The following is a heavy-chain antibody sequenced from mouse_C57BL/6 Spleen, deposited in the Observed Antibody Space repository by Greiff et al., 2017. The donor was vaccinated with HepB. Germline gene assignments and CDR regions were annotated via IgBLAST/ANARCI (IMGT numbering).Heavy chain of an antibody. CDR3: ARSDYYGSSYGWYFDV. Sequence: EVQLQQSGPVLVKPGASVKMSCKASGYTFTDYYMNWVKQSHGKSLEWIGVINPYNGGTSYNQKFKGKATLTVDKSSSTAYMELNSLTSEDSAVYYCARSDYYGSSYGWYFDVWGTGTTVTVSS. V-gene: IGHV1-19*01. CDR1: GYTFTDYY. J-gene: IGHJ1*03. CDR2: INPYNGGT. D-gene: IGHD1-1*01.